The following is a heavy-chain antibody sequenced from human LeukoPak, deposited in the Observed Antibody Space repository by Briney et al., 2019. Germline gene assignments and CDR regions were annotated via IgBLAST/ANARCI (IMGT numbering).Heavy chain of an antibody. J-gene: IGHJ3*02. V-gene: IGHV4-59*08. D-gene: IGHD6-19*01. CDR2: IYYSGST. CDR3: AXXXXXXSSGWRAFDI. Sequence: SETLSLTCTVSGGSISSYYWSWIRQPPGKGLEWIGYIYYSGSTNYNPSLKSRVTISVDTSKNQFSLKLSSVTAADTAVYYYAXXXXXXSSGWRAFDIWGQGTMVTVSS. CDR1: GGSISSYY.